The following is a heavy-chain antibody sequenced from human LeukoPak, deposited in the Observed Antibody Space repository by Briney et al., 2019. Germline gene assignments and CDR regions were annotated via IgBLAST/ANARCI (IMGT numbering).Heavy chain of an antibody. CDR2: INHSGST. CDR3: ARVRSYGLYYFDY. V-gene: IGHV4-34*01. J-gene: IGHJ4*02. D-gene: IGHD5-18*01. CDR1: GGSFSGYY. Sequence: SETLSLTCAVNGGSFSGYYWSWIRQPPGKGLEWIGEINHSGSTNYNPSLKSRVTISVDTSKNQFSLKLSSVTAADTAVYYCARVRSYGLYYFDYWGQGTLVTVSS.